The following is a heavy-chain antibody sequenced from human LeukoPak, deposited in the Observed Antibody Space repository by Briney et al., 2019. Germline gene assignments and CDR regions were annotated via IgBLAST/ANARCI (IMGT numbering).Heavy chain of an antibody. CDR1: GFTFRSYA. J-gene: IGHJ4*02. V-gene: IGHV3-23*01. D-gene: IGHD5-18*01. CDR3: ARQAYTTMAYIDY. CDR2: ISGSGGTT. Sequence: PGGSLRLSCAASGFTFRSYALSWVRQAPGNGLEWVSVISGSGGTTYYADSVKGRFTISRDNSKNTLFLQMNSLRADDTAVYYCARQAYTTMAYIDYWGQGTLVTVSS.